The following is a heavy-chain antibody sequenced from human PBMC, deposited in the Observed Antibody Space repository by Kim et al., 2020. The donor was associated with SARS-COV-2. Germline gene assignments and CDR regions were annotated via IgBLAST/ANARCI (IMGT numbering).Heavy chain of an antibody. CDR3: TTVDRITISWVVILV. CDR2: IKSKTDGGTA. Sequence: GGSLRLSCAASGFTFSRAWMSWVRQAPGKGLEWVGRIKSKTDGGTADHAAPVKGRFTISRDDSRNTVYLQMNSLKTEDTAVYYCTTVDRITISWVVILVWGQGTTVTVSS. J-gene: IGHJ6*02. CDR1: GFTFSRAW. D-gene: IGHD3-3*01. V-gene: IGHV3-15*01.